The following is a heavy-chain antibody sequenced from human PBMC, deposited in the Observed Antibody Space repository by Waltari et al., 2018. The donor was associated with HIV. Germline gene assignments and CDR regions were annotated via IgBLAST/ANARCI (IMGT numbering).Heavy chain of an antibody. CDR2: ISCDGDTT. Sequence: EVQLVESGGVVVQPGGSLRLSCAASGFTFDDYAMHWVRQAPGKSLEWVSLISCDGDTTYYADSVKGRFTISRDNSKNSLYLQMNSLTTEDTALYYCAKGNLPYYAMDVWGQGTTVTVSS. CDR3: AKGNLPYYAMDV. CDR1: GFTFDDYA. J-gene: IGHJ6*02. V-gene: IGHV3-43D*04.